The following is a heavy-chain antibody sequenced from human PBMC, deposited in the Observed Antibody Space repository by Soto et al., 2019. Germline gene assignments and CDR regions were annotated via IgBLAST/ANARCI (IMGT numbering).Heavy chain of an antibody. CDR3: ARVVTANYNHDY. J-gene: IGHJ4*02. CDR2: IYYSGST. Sequence: PSETLSLTCTVSGGSVSSGSYYWSWIRQPPGKGLEWIGYIYYSGSTNYNPSLKSRVTISVDTSKNQFSLKLSSVTAADTAVYYRARVVTANYNHDYWGQGTLVTVSS. V-gene: IGHV4-61*01. CDR1: GGSVSSGSYY. D-gene: IGHD2-21*02.